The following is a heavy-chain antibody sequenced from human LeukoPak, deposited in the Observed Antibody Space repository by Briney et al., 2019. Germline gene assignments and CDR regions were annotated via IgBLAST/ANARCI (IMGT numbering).Heavy chain of an antibody. Sequence: GGSLRLSFAASGFTVSNSYMSWVRQAPGKGLEFASIIYTGGSTHYVDSVKGRFSISRDNSKNTLYLQMNSLRVEDTAVYYCVKAQLQGAFDIWGQGTMVTVSS. CDR3: VKAQLQGAFDI. V-gene: IGHV3-53*01. J-gene: IGHJ3*02. CDR1: GFTVSNSY. D-gene: IGHD5-24*01. CDR2: IYTGGST.